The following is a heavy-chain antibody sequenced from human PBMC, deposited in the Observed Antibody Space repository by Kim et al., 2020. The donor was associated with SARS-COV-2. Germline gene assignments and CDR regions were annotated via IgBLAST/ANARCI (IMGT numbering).Heavy chain of an antibody. J-gene: IGHJ5*02. CDR1: GYTFTAYW. D-gene: IGHD1-1*01. Sequence: ASVKVSCKTSGYTFTAYWMHWVRQAPGQGLEWMGVINLNNGVTVYAQKFQGRITVTRDTSTGIVYMELSGLRSEDTAVYYCAKDTSADDRSWWLDPWGQGTLVTVSS. CDR2: INLNNGVT. V-gene: IGHV1-46*01. CDR3: AKDTSADDRSWWLDP.